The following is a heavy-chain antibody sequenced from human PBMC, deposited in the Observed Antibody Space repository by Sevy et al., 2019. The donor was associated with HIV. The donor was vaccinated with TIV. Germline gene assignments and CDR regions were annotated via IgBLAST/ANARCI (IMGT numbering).Heavy chain of an antibody. Sequence: SETLSLTWTVSGGCVSSGSYFWSWIRQPPGKGLEWIGDIHYSGSTNYNPSLKSRVTISVDTSKNQFSLNLSSVTAADTAVYYCARDSGTYPYYFDYWGQGTLVTVSS. CDR1: GGCVSSGSYF. CDR3: ARDSGTYPYYFDY. D-gene: IGHD1-26*01. J-gene: IGHJ4*02. V-gene: IGHV4-61*01. CDR2: IHYSGST.